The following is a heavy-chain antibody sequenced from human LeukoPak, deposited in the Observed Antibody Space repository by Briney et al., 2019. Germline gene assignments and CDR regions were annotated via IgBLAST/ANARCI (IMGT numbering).Heavy chain of an antibody. V-gene: IGHV1-8*01. CDR3: ARGLDYDFWSGYYTYYYGMDV. J-gene: IGHJ6*02. D-gene: IGHD3-3*01. Sequence: ASVKVSCKASGYTLTSYDINWVRQATGQGLEWMGWMNPNSGNTGYAQKFQGRVTMTRNTSISTAYMELSSLRSEDTAVYYCARGLDYDFWSGYYTYYYGMDVWGQGTTVTVSS. CDR2: MNPNSGNT. CDR1: GYTLTSYD.